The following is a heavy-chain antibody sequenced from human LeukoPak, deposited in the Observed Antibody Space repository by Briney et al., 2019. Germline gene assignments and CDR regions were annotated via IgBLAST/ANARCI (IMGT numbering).Heavy chain of an antibody. CDR3: VRTTYGDY. Sequence: GGSLRLSCAASGFTLSSYWMTWVRQAPRKGLEWVAAVKPDGSEKNYVDSVKGRFTISRDNAKNSVYLQLSSLSAEDTAVYYCVRTTYGDYWGQGTLVTVSS. CDR1: GFTLSSYW. J-gene: IGHJ4*02. D-gene: IGHD1-1*01. V-gene: IGHV3-7*02. CDR2: VKPDGSEK.